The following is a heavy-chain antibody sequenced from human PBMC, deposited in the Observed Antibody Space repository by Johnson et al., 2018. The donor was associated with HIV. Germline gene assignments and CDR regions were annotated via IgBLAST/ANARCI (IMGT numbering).Heavy chain of an antibody. V-gene: IGHV3-30*04. CDR1: GFTFSSYA. CDR2: ISYDGSNK. Sequence: QVQLVESGGGLVQPGGSLRLSCAASGFTFSSYAMSWVRQAPGKGLEWVAFISYDGSNKYYADSVKGRFTISRDNSKNTLYMQMNSLKVEDTVVYYCARDKGSWFDDAFDIWGQGTMVTVSS. CDR3: ARDKGSWFDDAFDI. D-gene: IGHD6-13*01. J-gene: IGHJ3*02.